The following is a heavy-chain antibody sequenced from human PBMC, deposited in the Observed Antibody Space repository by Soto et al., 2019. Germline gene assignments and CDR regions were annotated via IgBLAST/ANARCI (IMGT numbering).Heavy chain of an antibody. J-gene: IGHJ4*02. CDR2: INSDGTIT. Sequence: EVQLVESGGGLVQPGGSLRLSCAASGFTCSNSWMHWVRQAPGKGSVWVSRINSDGTITNYADSMESRFTISRDNAKNPLYLQMISLRADDTAVYYCTTWDSVDYWGQGALVTVTS. CDR3: TTWDSVDY. V-gene: IGHV3-74*01. CDR1: GFTCSNSW. D-gene: IGHD1-26*01.